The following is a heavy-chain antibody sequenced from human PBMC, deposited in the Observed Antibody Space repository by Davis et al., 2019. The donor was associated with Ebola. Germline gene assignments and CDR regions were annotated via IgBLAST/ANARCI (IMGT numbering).Heavy chain of an antibody. J-gene: IGHJ5*02. CDR3: ARAVGSSTSWFDP. Sequence: SETLSLTCTVSGGSISSYYWSWIRQPPGKGLEWIGYIYYSGSTNYNPSLKSRVTISVDTSKNQFSLKLSSVTAADTAVYYCARAVGSSTSWFDPWGQGTLVTVSS. D-gene: IGHD2-2*01. CDR2: IYYSGST. V-gene: IGHV4-59*01. CDR1: GGSISSYY.